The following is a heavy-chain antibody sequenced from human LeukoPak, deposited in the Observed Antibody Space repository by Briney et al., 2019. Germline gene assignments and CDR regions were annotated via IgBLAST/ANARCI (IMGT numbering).Heavy chain of an antibody. CDR3: ARVGFGSGWYYFDY. V-gene: IGHV3-53*01. CDR2: IYSGGST. Sequence: GGSLRLSCAASGFTVSSNYMSWVRQAPGKGLEWVSVIYSGGSTYYADSVKGRFTISRENAKNSLYLQMNSLRAGDTAVYYCARVGFGSGWYYFDYWGQGTLVTVSS. CDR1: GFTVSSNY. J-gene: IGHJ4*02. D-gene: IGHD6-19*01.